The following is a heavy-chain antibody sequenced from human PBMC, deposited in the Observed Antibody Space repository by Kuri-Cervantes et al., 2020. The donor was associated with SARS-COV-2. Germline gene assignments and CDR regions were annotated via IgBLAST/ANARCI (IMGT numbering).Heavy chain of an antibody. D-gene: IGHD3-10*01. CDR2: IYVGSRST. CDR3: AKSERALWFGELTCQH. V-gene: IGHV3-23*03. CDR1: GFTFSNYA. Sequence: GESLKISCVASGFTFSNYAMGWVRQAPGKGLEWVSVIYVGSRSTNYADSVKGRFTIARDDSKNTLYLQMNSLRAEDTAVYYCAKSERALWFGELTCQHWGQGTLVTVSS. J-gene: IGHJ1*01.